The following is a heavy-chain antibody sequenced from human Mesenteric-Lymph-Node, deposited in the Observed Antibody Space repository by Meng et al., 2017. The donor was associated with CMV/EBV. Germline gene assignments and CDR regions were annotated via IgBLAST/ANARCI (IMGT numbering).Heavy chain of an antibody. CDR1: GYNFIKYV. V-gene: IGHV1-2*06. D-gene: IGHD6-13*01. Sequence: KASGYNFIKYVIHWVRQAPGQRLEWMGRINPNSGGTNYAQKFQGRVTMTRDTSISTAYMELSRLRSDDTAVYYCARWGTAAGTSDFRYWGQGTLVTVSS. CDR2: INPNSGGT. CDR3: ARWGTAAGTSDFRY. J-gene: IGHJ4*02.